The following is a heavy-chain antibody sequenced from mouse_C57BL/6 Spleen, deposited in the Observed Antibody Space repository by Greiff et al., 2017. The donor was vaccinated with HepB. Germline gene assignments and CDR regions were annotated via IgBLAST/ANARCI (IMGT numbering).Heavy chain of an antibody. D-gene: IGHD2-1*01. V-gene: IGHV10-1*01. Sequence: EVKLVESGGGLVQPKGSLKLSCAASGFSFNTYAMNWVRQAPGKGLEWVARIRSKSNNYATYYADSVKDRFTISRDDSESMLYLQMNNLKTEDTAMYYCVRRGYYGIYYAMDYWGQGTSVTVSS. CDR2: IRSKSNNYAT. J-gene: IGHJ4*01. CDR3: VRRGYYGIYYAMDY. CDR1: GFSFNTYA.